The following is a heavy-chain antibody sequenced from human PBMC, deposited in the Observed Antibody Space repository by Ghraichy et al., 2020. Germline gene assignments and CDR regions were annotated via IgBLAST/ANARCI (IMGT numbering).Heavy chain of an antibody. CDR3: VKNTLDYSSLRGSWYFYGMDV. J-gene: IGHJ6*02. CDR1: GFTFSSYA. V-gene: IGHV3-30*18. D-gene: IGHD6-13*01. CDR2: ISYDGGKK. Sequence: GGSLRLSCAASGFTFSSYAMHWVRQAPGKGLEWVTVISYDGGKKFYADSVKGRFTISRDNSENMLYLQMDSLRDEDTAVYYCVKNTLDYSSLRGSWYFYGMDVWGQGTTVTVSS.